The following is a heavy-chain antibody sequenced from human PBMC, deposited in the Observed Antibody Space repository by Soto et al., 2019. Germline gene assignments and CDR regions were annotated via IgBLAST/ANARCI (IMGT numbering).Heavy chain of an antibody. Sequence: QVQLVQSGAEVKKPGSSVKVSCKASGGTFSSYAISWVRQAPGQGLEWMGGIIPIFGTANYAQKFQGRVTITADESTSTAYMELSSLRSEDTAVYYCARHRSGYDSSGYSFLHAFDIWGQGTMVTVSS. CDR2: IIPIFGTA. D-gene: IGHD3-22*01. CDR1: GGTFSSYA. CDR3: ARHRSGYDSSGYSFLHAFDI. J-gene: IGHJ3*02. V-gene: IGHV1-69*01.